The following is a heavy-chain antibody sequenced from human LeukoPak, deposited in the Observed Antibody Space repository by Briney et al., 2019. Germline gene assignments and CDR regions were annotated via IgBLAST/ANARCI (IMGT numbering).Heavy chain of an antibody. V-gene: IGHV1-2*04. Sequence: ASVKVSCKASGYTFTGYYMHWVRQAPGQGLEWMGWINPNSGGTNYAQKFQGWVTMTRDTSISTAYMELSRLRSDDTAVYYCARGYCGGVCALPRVDYYGMDVWGQGTTVTVSS. CDR2: INPNSGGT. J-gene: IGHJ6*02. CDR3: ARGYCGGVCALPRVDYYGMDV. CDR1: GYTFTGYY. D-gene: IGHD2-21*02.